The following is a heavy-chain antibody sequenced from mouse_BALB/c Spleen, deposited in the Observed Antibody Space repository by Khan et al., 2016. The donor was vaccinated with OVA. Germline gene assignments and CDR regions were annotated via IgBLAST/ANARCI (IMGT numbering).Heavy chain of an antibody. Sequence: QVQLKESGPGLVQPSQSLSITCTVSGFSLNTYGIHWIRQSQGKGLEWLGVIRSGGSTDYNGAFITRLNITKDNSKSQVFFKMNSLQADDTAIYYGTEYCERYDFAYWGQGTLVTVSA. J-gene: IGHJ3*01. CDR1: GFSLNTYG. CDR2: IRSGGST. V-gene: IGHV2-2*01. CDR3: TEYCERYDFAY. D-gene: IGHD2-14*01.